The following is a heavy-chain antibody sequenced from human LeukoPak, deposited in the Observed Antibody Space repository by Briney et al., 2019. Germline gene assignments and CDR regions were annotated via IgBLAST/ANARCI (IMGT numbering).Heavy chain of an antibody. CDR1: GDSIRSSGYY. Sequence: PSETLSLTCTVSGDSIRSSGYYWGWLRQPPGKGLEWIGSIYYSGSTYYNPSLKSRVTISVDTSKNQFSLKLSSVTAADTAVYYCARVGIITMVRGVRLGYPTPDWGQGTLVTVSS. CDR3: ARVGIITMVRGVRLGYPTPD. J-gene: IGHJ4*02. V-gene: IGHV4-39*07. CDR2: IYYSGST. D-gene: IGHD3-10*01.